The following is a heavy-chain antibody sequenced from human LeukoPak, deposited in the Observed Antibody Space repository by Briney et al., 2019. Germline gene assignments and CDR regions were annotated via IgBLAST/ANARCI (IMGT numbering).Heavy chain of an antibody. Sequence: GASVKVSCKASGYTFTGYYMHWVRQAPGQGLEWMGMIYPRDGSTNYAQKFQGRVTITADESTTTAYMELSSLRSDDTAVYYCARDLRYCVHWGQGTLVTVSS. CDR2: IYPRDGST. J-gene: IGHJ4*02. D-gene: IGHD3-9*01. CDR3: ARDLRYCVH. CDR1: GYTFTGYY. V-gene: IGHV1-46*01.